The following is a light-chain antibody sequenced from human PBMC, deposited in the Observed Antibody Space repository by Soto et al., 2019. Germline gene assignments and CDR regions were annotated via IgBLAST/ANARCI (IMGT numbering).Light chain of an antibody. CDR2: ASS. CDR3: QQSYNIPFT. Sequence: DIQMTQSPASLAASLGDRITISCRASQTISNYLNWYHQKPGKAPKLLIYASSTLQSGVPSTFSGSGSGTEFTLSISSLRPEDFGTDYGQQSYNIPFTFGPGTKVDVK. J-gene: IGKJ3*01. V-gene: IGKV1-39*01. CDR1: QTISNY.